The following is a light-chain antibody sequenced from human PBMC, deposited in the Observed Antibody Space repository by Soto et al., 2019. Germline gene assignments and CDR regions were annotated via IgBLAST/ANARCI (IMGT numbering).Light chain of an antibody. CDR2: AAS. V-gene: IGKV1-39*01. J-gene: IGKJ1*01. CDR3: QQTDSTPQT. Sequence: DIQMTQSPSSLSASVGDRVTISCRASQSIRNYVSWYQQKPGTAPKLLIRAASTLQSGVPSRFSSSRSATDFTLTISSLQIEDFATYFCQQTDSTPQTFGQGTNVEI. CDR1: QSIRNY.